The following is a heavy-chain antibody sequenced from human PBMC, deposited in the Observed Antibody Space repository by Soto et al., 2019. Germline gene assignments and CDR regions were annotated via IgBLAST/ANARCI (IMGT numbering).Heavy chain of an antibody. D-gene: IGHD3-3*01. CDR1: GDSISSSRYY. CDR3: ARDTIFGVVKYHYGLDV. CDR2: SYYRGST. Sequence: SETLSLTCTVSGDSISSSRYYWGWGRQPPGKGLGRIGTSYYRGSTYYSPSLKRRGTISVDTSKNQFSLKLSSVTAAPSAVYYSARDTIFGVVKYHYGLDVWGQGTTVAVSS. J-gene: IGHJ6*01. V-gene: IGHV4-39*01.